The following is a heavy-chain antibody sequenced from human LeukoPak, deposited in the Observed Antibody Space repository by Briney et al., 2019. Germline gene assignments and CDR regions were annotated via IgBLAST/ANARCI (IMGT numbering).Heavy chain of an antibody. CDR2: ISSSGSTI. CDR1: GFTFSSYE. V-gene: IGHV3-48*03. J-gene: IGHJ4*02. CDR3: AKDQVGQWLVLEGFDY. Sequence: GGSLRLSCAASGFTFSSYEMNWVRQAPGKGLEWVSYISSSGSTIYYADSVKGRFTISRDNAKNSLYLQMNSLRAEDTAVYYCAKDQVGQWLVLEGFDYWGQGTLVTVSS. D-gene: IGHD6-19*01.